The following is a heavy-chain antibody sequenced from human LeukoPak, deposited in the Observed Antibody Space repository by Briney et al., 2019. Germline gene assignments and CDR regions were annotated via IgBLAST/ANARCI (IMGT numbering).Heavy chain of an antibody. D-gene: IGHD3-22*01. CDR2: IHPSGML. V-gene: IGHV4-31*03. J-gene: IGHJ4*02. CDR3: SRGLDSRKLGY. Sequence: PSETLSLTCTVSGASFNSDDQYWNWIRESPGKGLEWIGSIHPSGMLYNNPSLESRVTMSRDTSKDQFSLNLNSVTAADTAVYFCSRGLDSRKLGYWGQGILVTVSS. CDR1: GASFNSDDQY.